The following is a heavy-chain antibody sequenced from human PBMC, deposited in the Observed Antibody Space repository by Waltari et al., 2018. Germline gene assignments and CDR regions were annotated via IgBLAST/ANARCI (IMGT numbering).Heavy chain of an antibody. J-gene: IGHJ4*02. V-gene: IGHV3-9*01. D-gene: IGHD3-22*01. CDR3: AKDMEGEYDSSGFFDY. Sequence: VQLQESGPGLVKPSETLSLTCTVSGGSISSYYWSWIRQPPGKGLEWVSGISWNSGSIGYADSVKGRFTISRDNAKNSLYLQMNSLRAEDTALYYCAKDMEGEYDSSGFFDYWGQGTLVTVSS. CDR1: GGSISSYY. CDR2: ISWNSGSI.